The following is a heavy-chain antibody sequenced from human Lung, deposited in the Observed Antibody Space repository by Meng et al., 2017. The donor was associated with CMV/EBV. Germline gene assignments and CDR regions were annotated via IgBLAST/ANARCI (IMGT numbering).Heavy chain of an antibody. V-gene: IGHV1-46*01. CDR3: ARDLGYSSSWYFQYYFDC. D-gene: IGHD6-13*01. Sequence: ASXXVSCKASGYTLTNYYIHWVRQAPGQGLEWMGIINPSDNTTIYAQKFQGRVTMTRDTSTSTVYMELSSLRSDDTALYYCARDLGYSSSWYFQYYFDCWAQGXLVPSP. CDR2: INPSDNTT. J-gene: IGHJ4*02. CDR1: GYTLTNYY.